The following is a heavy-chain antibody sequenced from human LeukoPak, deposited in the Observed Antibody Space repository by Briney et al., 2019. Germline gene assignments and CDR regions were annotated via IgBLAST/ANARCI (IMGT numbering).Heavy chain of an antibody. CDR2: ISAYNGNT. CDR1: GYTFTSYG. J-gene: IGHJ6*02. CDR3: ARDLAAPHYYYYGMDV. V-gene: IGHV1-18*01. D-gene: IGHD2-15*01. Sequence: GASAKVSCKASGYTFTSYGISWVRQAPGQGLEWMGWISAYNGNTNYAQKLQGRVTMTTDTSTSTAYMELRSLRSDDTAVYYCARDLAAPHYYYYGMDVWGQGTTVTVSS.